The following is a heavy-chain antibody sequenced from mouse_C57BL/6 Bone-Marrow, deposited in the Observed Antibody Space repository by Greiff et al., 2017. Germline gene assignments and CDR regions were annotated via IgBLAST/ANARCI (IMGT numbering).Heavy chain of an antibody. V-gene: IGHV10-1*01. Sequence: EVQLVESGGGLVQPKGSLKLSCAASGFSFTNYAMNWVRQASGKGLEWFARIRSKSNNYATYYDDSLKDRFTISRDDSESMLYLHMNNLNTEDTAMYYCVGQGDTTRDYWGQGTTLTVSS. CDR3: VGQGDTTRDY. CDR2: IRSKSNNYAT. D-gene: IGHD1-1*01. J-gene: IGHJ2*01. CDR1: GFSFTNYA.